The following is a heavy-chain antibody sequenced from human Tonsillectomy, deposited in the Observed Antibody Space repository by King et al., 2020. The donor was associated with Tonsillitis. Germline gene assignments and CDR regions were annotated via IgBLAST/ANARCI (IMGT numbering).Heavy chain of an antibody. D-gene: IGHD2-2*01. CDR1: GYSFTTYC. Sequence: VQLVESGAEVRKPGESLKISCTVSGYSFTTYCIGWVRQMPGNGLEWMGIIYPGDSDTRYSPSFQGQVTISADKSISTAYLQWSSLKASDTAMYYCARGLYCTSASCPFDYWGQGTLVTVSS. J-gene: IGHJ4*02. CDR3: ARGLYCTSASCPFDY. V-gene: IGHV5-51*03. CDR2: IYPGDSDT.